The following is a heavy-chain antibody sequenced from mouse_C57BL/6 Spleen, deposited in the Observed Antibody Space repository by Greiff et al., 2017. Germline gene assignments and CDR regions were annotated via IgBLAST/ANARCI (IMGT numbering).Heavy chain of an antibody. J-gene: IGHJ1*03. V-gene: IGHV1-69*01. D-gene: IGHD2-10*02. CDR2: IDPSDSYT. CDR1: GYTFTSYW. CDR3: ARGYGNPYWYFDV. Sequence: VQLQQPGAELVMPGASVKLSCKASGYTFTSYWMHWVKQRPGQGLEWIGEIDPSDSYTNYNQKFKGKSTLTVDKSSSTAYMQLSSLTSEDSAVYYCARGYGNPYWYFDVWGTGTTVTVSS.